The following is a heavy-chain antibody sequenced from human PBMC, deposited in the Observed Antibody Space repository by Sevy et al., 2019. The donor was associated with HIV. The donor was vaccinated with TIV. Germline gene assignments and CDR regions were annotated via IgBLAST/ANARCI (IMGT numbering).Heavy chain of an antibody. CDR2: IRIRAKTYAT. CDR3: SSQRTIAVAGDYFDY. D-gene: IGHD6-19*01. Sequence: GGSLRLSCAASGFTFTGSTMYWVRQASGKGLEWVAPIRIRAKTYATAYAASVKGRFTISRDDSRNTAYLQMNSLKTEDTAVYYCSSQRTIAVAGDYFDYWGQGTLVTVSS. V-gene: IGHV3-73*01. CDR1: GFTFTGST. J-gene: IGHJ4*02.